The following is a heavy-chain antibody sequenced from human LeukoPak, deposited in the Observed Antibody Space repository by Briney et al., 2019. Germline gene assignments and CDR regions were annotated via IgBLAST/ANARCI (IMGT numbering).Heavy chain of an antibody. CDR1: GGTFSSYA. J-gene: IGHJ5*02. D-gene: IGHD2-2*01. CDR2: IIPIFGTA. Sequence: ASVKVSCKASGGTFSSYAISWVRQAPGQGLEWMGGIIPIFGTANYAQKFQGRVTITADESTRTAYMELSSLRSEDTAVYYCARDTRHRYCSSTSCYRGWLDPWGQGTLVTVSS. V-gene: IGHV1-69*13. CDR3: ARDTRHRYCSSTSCYRGWLDP.